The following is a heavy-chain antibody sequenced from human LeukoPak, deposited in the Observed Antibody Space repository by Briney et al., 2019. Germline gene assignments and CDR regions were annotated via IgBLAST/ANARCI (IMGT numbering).Heavy chain of an antibody. CDR1: GGPISSGDYY. Sequence: SETLSLTCTVSGGPISSGDYYWSWIRQPPGKGLEWIGYIYYSGSTYYNPSLKSRVTISVDTSKNQFSLKLSSVTAADTAVYYCARDLLNEGNHLDYWGQGTLVTVSS. V-gene: IGHV4-30-4*01. D-gene: IGHD4-23*01. CDR2: IYYSGST. CDR3: ARDLLNEGNHLDY. J-gene: IGHJ4*02.